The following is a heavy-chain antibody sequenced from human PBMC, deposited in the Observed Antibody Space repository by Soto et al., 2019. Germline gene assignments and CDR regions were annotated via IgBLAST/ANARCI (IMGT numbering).Heavy chain of an antibody. D-gene: IGHD6-6*01. Sequence: PGGSLRLSCAASGFTFSSYWMSWVRQAPGKGLEWVANIKQGGSEKYYVDSVKGRFTISRDNAKNSLYLQMNSLRAEDTAVYYCARATAARRRFYYGMDVWGQGTTVTV. V-gene: IGHV3-7*01. CDR1: GFTFSSYW. CDR3: ARATAARRRFYYGMDV. J-gene: IGHJ6*02. CDR2: IKQGGSEK.